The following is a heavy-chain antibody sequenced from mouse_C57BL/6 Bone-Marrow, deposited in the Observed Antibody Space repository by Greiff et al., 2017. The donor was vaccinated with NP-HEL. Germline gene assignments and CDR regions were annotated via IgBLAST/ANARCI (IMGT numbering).Heavy chain of an antibody. J-gene: IGHJ3*01. V-gene: IGHV1-74*01. CDR1: GYTFTSYW. CDR2: IHPSDSDT. Sequence: QVQLQQPGAELVKPGASVKVSCKASGYTFTSYWMHWVKQRPGQGLEWIGRIHPSDSDTNYNQKFKGKATLTVDKSSSTAYMQLSSLTSEDSAVYYCAIGDYSNYVGFAYWGQGTLVTVSA. CDR3: AIGDYSNYVGFAY. D-gene: IGHD2-5*01.